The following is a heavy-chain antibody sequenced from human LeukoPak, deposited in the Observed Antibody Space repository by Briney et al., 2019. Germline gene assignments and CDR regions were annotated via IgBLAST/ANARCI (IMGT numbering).Heavy chain of an antibody. J-gene: IGHJ4*02. D-gene: IGHD6-13*01. Sequence: GRSLRLSCAASGFTFSSYGMHWVRQAPGKGLEWVAVIWYDGSNKYYADSVKGRFTVSRDNSKNTLYLQMNSLRAEDTAVYYCARGGYAGTSGDYWGQGTLVTVSS. CDR3: ARGGYAGTSGDY. CDR1: GFTFSSYG. V-gene: IGHV3-33*01. CDR2: IWYDGSNK.